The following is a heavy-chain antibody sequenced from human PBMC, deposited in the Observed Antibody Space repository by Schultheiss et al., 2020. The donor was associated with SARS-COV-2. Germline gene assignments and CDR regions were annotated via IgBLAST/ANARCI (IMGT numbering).Heavy chain of an antibody. J-gene: IGHJ4*02. CDR2: ISGSGGST. V-gene: IGHV3-23*01. D-gene: IGHD3-22*01. Sequence: GGSLRLSCAASGFTFSSYAMSWVRQAPGKGLEWVSAISGSGGSTYYADSVKGRFTISRDNSKNTLYLQMNSLRVEDTAVYYCAKPRYYDSSAPGGWGQGTQVTVSS. CDR3: AKPRYYDSSAPGG. CDR1: GFTFSSYA.